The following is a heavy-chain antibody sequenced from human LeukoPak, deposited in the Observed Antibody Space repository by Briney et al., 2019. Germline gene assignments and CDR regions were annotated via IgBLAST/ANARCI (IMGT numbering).Heavy chain of an antibody. CDR3: AKGSTVTPGYFDY. V-gene: IGHV3-30*18. D-gene: IGHD4-17*01. CDR2: ISYDGSNK. CDR1: GFTFDDYG. Sequence: GGSLRLSCAASGFTFDDYGMSWVRQAPGKGLEWVAVISYDGSNKYYADSVKGRFTISRDNSKNTLYLQMNSLRAEDTAVYYCAKGSTVTPGYFDYWGQGTLVTVSS. J-gene: IGHJ4*02.